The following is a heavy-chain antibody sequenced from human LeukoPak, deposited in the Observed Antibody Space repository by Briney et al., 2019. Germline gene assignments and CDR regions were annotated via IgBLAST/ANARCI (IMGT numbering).Heavy chain of an antibody. J-gene: IGHJ4*01. D-gene: IGHD2-2*01. V-gene: IGHV3-48*01. CDR1: GFTFSSYS. CDR3: ARDPHALDY. CDR2: IRYDGTT. Sequence: GGSLRLSCAASGFTFSSYSMNWVRQAPGKGLERVSYIRYDGTTYYADSVKGQFTISRNNARNSLSLQMNSLRAEDTAIYYCARDPHALDYWGHGTLVTVSS.